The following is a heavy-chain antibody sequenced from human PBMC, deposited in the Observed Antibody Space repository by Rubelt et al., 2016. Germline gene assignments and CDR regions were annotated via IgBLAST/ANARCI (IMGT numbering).Heavy chain of an antibody. D-gene: IGHD2-2*01. CDR2: ISRSSNYI. V-gene: IGHV3-21*01. CDR3: ARVACSSTCLVDD. Sequence: EVQLVESGGDLVQPGGSLRLSCAASGFTVSSNYMSWVRQAPGKGLEWVSSISRSSNYIYYADSVQGRFTISRDNAKNSRYLQRNSLRAEDTAVYYCARVACSSTCLVDDWGQGTLVTVSS. CDR1: GFTVSSNY. J-gene: IGHJ4*02.